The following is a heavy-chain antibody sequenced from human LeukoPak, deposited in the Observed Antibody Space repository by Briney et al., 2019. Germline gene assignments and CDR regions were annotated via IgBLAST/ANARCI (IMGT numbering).Heavy chain of an antibody. V-gene: IGHV1-18*01. J-gene: IGHJ6*03. CDR3: ARRTYYYGSGSYNNNYYYYMDV. CDR2: ISGYNGDT. Sequence: ASVKVSCKASGYTFTNYGISWVRQAPGQGLEWMGCISGYNGDTKYAKKVQGRVTMTTDTSTSTAYMELRSLRSDDTAVYYCARRTYYYGSGSYNNNYYYYMDVWGKGTTVTVSS. CDR1: GYTFTNYG. D-gene: IGHD3-10*01.